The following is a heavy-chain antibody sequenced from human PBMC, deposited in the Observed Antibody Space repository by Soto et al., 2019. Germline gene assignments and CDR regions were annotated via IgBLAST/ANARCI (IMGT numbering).Heavy chain of an antibody. D-gene: IGHD3-3*01. CDR3: ARVRAWRRDGYTLRKHYYYYGMDV. J-gene: IGHJ6*02. CDR2: IYYSGST. CDR1: GGPISSSSYY. V-gene: IGHV4-39*01. Sequence: SETLSLTCTVSGGPISSSSYYWGWIRQPPGKGLEWIGSIYYSGSTYYNPSLKSRVTISVDTSKNQFSLKLSSVTAADTAVYYCARVRAWRRDGYTLRKHYYYYGMDVWGQGTTVTVSS.